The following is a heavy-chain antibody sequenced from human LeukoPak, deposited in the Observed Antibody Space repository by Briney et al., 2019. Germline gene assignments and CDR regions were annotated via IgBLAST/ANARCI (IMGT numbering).Heavy chain of an antibody. J-gene: IGHJ5*02. CDR1: GYSISSGYY. CDR3: ARSYASSWYWNWFDP. D-gene: IGHD6-13*01. CDR2: IYNSGST. V-gene: IGHV4-38-2*02. Sequence: SETLSLTCTVSGYSISSGYYWGWIRQPPGKGLEWIGSIYNSGSTYYNPSLKSRVTISVDTSKNQFSLKLSSVTAADTAVYYCARSYASSWYWNWFDPWGQGTLVTVSS.